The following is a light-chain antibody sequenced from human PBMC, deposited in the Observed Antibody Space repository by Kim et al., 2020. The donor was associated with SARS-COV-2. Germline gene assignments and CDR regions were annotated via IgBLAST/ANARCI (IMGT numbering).Light chain of an antibody. CDR1: SLRSYY. Sequence: ALGQTVRITCQVDSLRSYYANWYQQKPGQAPVLVIYGKNNRPSGIPDRFSGSSSGNTASLTITGAQAEDEADYYCNSRDSSGNHYVFGTGTKVTVL. CDR2: GKN. V-gene: IGLV3-19*01. CDR3: NSRDSSGNHYV. J-gene: IGLJ1*01.